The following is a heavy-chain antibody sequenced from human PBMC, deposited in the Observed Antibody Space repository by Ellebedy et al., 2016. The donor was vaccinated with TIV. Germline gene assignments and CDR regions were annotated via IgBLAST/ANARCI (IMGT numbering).Heavy chain of an antibody. CDR3: AKRGLRLGESTPVFDY. D-gene: IGHD3-16*01. CDR2: LSDDGGST. J-gene: IGHJ4*02. Sequence: GESLKISCVASGFTFSNYAMSWVRQTPAKGLEWVSGLSDDGGSTYYADSVKGRFTISRDNSKNTLYLQMNSLRAEDTAIYYCAKRGLRLGESTPVFDYWGQGTLVTVSS. V-gene: IGHV3-23*01. CDR1: GFTFSNYA.